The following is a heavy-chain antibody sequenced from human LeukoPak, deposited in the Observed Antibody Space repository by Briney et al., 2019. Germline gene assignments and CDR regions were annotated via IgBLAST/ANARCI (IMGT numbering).Heavy chain of an antibody. CDR1: GFTFSSYA. CDR2: ISGSGGST. J-gene: IGHJ5*02. V-gene: IGHV3-23*01. CDR3: AKDFGYCSGGSCPNWFDP. Sequence: GGSLRLSCAASGFTFSSYAMSWVRQAPGKGLEWVSAISGSGGSTYYADSVKGWFTISKENSKNTLNLQMNSRRAEDKAVYYCAKDFGYCSGGSCPNWFDPWGQGTLVTVSS. D-gene: IGHD2-15*01.